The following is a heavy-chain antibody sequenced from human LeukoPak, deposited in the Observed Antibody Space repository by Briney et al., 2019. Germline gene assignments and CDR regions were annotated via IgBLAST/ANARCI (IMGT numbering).Heavy chain of an antibody. CDR3: ARDKSSSWYTFDY. J-gene: IGHJ4*02. V-gene: IGHV4-39*07. CDR1: GGSISSSSYY. CDR2: IYYSGST. D-gene: IGHD6-13*01. Sequence: SETLSLTCTVSGGSISSSSYYWGWIRQPPGKGLEWIGSIYYSGSTYYNPSLKSRVTISVDTSKNQFSLKLSSVTAADTAVYYCARDKSSSWYTFDYWGQGTLVTVSS.